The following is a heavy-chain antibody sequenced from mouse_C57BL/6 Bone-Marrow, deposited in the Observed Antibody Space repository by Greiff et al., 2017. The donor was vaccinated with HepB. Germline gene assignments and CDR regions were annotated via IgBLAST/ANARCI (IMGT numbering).Heavy chain of an antibody. J-gene: IGHJ1*03. V-gene: IGHV1-7*01. CDR3: ALWLRLYWYFDV. Sequence: QVHVKQSGAELAKPGASVKLSCKASGYTFTSYWMHWVKQRPGQGLEWIGYINPSSGYTKYNQKFKDKATLTADKSSSTAYMQLSSLTYEDSAVYYCALWLRLYWYFDVWGTGTTVTVSS. D-gene: IGHD2-2*01. CDR2: INPSSGYT. CDR1: GYTFTSYW.